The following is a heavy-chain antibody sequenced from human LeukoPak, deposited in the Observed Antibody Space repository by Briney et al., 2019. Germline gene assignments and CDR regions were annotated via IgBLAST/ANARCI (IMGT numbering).Heavy chain of an antibody. J-gene: IGHJ3*02. V-gene: IGHV3-30*02. D-gene: IGHD4-17*01. CDR2: IRYDGSNK. Sequence: GGSLRLSCAASGFTFSSYGMHWVRQAPGKGLEWVAFIRYDGSNKYYADSVKGRFTISRDNTKNTLYLQMDSLRAEDTAVYYCAKGANTVTRTRPKVGHAFDIWGQGTMVTVSS. CDR3: AKGANTVTRTRPKVGHAFDI. CDR1: GFTFSSYG.